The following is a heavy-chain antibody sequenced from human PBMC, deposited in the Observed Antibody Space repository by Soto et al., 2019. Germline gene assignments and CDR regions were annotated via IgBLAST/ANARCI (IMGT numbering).Heavy chain of an antibody. J-gene: IGHJ4*02. CDR2: INAGNGHT. Sequence: VASVKVSCKASGFTFVMYAIHWVRQAPGQGLEWMAWINAGNGHTTYSQKFQGRVTITRDTSARTVYMELRSLRFEDTATYYCARAGRFAEGYFDFWGQGTPVTVSS. V-gene: IGHV1-3*01. CDR1: GFTFVMYA. CDR3: ARAGRFAEGYFDF. D-gene: IGHD3-10*01.